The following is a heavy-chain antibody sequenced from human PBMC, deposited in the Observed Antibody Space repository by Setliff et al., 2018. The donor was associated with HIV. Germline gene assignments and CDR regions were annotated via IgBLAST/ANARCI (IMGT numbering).Heavy chain of an antibody. Sequence: SETLSLTCAVYGGSFSGYYWTWIRQPPGRGLEWIGEIIHSGGTNYNRSLKSRVTISVDTSKDQFSLNLSSVTAADTAVYYCARGGLGVVGAIDYWGQGTLVTVSS. J-gene: IGHJ4*02. CDR1: GGSFSGYY. CDR2: IIHSGGT. D-gene: IGHD2-15*01. CDR3: ARGGLGVVGAIDY. V-gene: IGHV4-34*01.